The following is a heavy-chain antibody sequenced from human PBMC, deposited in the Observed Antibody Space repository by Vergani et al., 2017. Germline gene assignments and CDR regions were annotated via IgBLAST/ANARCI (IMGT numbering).Heavy chain of an antibody. CDR3: ARVMYRDXASTGYRLEGMYI. CDR2: IYSTGST. CDR1: GGSFNTYY. D-gene: IGHD3-9*01. J-gene: IGHJ6*01. Sequence: QVQLEESGPGLVKPSETLPLTCTVSGGSFNTYYWSWIRQSPGKGLEWIGYIYSTGSTNYNPSLNSRVTMSVDTSKNQFSLKLRSVTAADTAVYFCARVMYRDXASTGYRLEGMYIWVQGSTVTSSS. V-gene: IGHV4-59*13.